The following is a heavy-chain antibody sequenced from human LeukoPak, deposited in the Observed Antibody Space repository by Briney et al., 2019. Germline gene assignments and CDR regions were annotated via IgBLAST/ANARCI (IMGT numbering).Heavy chain of an antibody. CDR2: INHSGST. V-gene: IGHV4-34*01. CDR3: ARDLNYYGSGSYYPP. D-gene: IGHD3-10*01. Sequence: SETLSLTCAVYGGSFSGYYWSWIRQPPGKGLEWIGEINHSGSTNYNPSLKSRVTIPVDTSKNQFSLKLSSVTAADTAVYYCARDLNYYGSGSYYPPWGQGTLVTVSS. J-gene: IGHJ5*02. CDR1: GGSFSGYY.